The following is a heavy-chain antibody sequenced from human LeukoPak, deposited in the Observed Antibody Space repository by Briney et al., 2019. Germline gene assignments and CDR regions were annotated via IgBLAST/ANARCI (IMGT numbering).Heavy chain of an antibody. CDR3: ARYGPLDY. CDR1: GFTFSSYA. CDR2: ISYDGSNK. J-gene: IGHJ4*02. D-gene: IGHD3-10*01. Sequence: PGGSLRLSCAASGFTFSSYAMHWVRQAPGKGLEWVAVISYDGSNKYYADSVKGRFTISRGNSKNTLYLQMNSLRAEDTAVYYCARYGPLDYWGQGTLVTVSS. V-gene: IGHV3-30*04.